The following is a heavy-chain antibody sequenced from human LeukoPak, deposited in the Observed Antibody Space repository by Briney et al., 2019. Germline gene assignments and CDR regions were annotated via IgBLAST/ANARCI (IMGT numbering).Heavy chain of an antibody. J-gene: IGHJ4*02. CDR1: GGSISSYY. CDR3: AIGYCSSTSCPVGY. V-gene: IGHV4-59*08. CDR2: IYYSGST. D-gene: IGHD2-2*03. Sequence: SETLSLTCTVSGGSISSYYWSWIRQPPGKGLEWIGYIYYSGSTNYNPSLKSRVTISVDTSKNQFSLKLSSVTAADAAVYYCAIGYCSSTSCPVGYWGQGTLVTVSS.